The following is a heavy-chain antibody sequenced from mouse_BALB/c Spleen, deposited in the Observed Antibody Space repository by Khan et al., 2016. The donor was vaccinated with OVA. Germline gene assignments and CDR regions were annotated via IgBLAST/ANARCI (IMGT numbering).Heavy chain of an antibody. Sequence: QMQLEESGPELVKPGASVKMSCKASGYTFTDFLISWLKQRPGQGLEWIGEIYPGSGYIYYNEKFKGKATLTSDKSSNTAYMQLTSLTSEDSAVXFCARAGYGGFAHWGQGTLVTVSA. V-gene: IGHV1-77*01. J-gene: IGHJ3*01. CDR2: IYPGSGYI. D-gene: IGHD3-2*02. CDR1: GYTFTDFL. CDR3: ARAGYGGFAH.